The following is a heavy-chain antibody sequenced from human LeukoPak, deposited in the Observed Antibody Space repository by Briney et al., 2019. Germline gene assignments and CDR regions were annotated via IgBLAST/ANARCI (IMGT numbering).Heavy chain of an antibody. CDR1: GFTFSDYY. CDR3: ARAHKDAFDI. J-gene: IGHJ3*02. V-gene: IGHV3-11*04. Sequence: PGGSLRLSCAASGFTFSDYYMGWIRQAPGNGLEWVAYITSSGSAIYHADSVKGRFTISRGNAKNSLYLQMNTLRAEDTAVYYCARAHKDAFDIWGQGTMVTVSS. CDR2: ITSSGSAI.